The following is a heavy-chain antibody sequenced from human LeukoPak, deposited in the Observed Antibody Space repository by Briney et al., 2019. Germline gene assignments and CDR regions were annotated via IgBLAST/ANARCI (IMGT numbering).Heavy chain of an antibody. CDR1: GGSISDYS. V-gene: IGHV4-59*12. CDR2: FYYSGST. J-gene: IGHJ4*02. Sequence: SETLSLTCSVSGGSISDYSWSWIRQPPGKGLEWIGDFYYSGSTNYNPSLKSRVIISIDTSKKQFSLKVTSVTAADTAVYFCARGVVDTRVFNFWGQGTPVTVSS. CDR3: ARGVVDTRVFNF. D-gene: IGHD5-18*01.